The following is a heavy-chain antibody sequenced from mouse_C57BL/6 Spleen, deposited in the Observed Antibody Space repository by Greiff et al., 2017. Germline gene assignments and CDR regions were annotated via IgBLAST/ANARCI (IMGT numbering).Heavy chain of an antibody. J-gene: IGHJ2*01. CDR1: GFNIKNTY. CDR3: ALALDY. V-gene: IGHV14-3*01. CDR2: IDPANGNT. Sequence: EVQLQQSVAELVRPGASVKLSCTASGFNIKNTYMPWVKQRPEQGLEWIGRIDPANGNTKYAPKFQGKATITADTSSNTAYLQLRSLTSEDTAIYYCALALDYWGQGTTLTVSS.